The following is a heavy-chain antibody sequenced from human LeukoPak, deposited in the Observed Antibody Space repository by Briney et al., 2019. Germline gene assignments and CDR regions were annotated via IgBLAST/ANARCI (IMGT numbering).Heavy chain of an antibody. CDR2: IYPGDSDI. CDR1: GYMFTSYW. V-gene: IGHV5-51*01. Sequence: GESLKISCKGSGYMFTSYWIGWVRQMLGKGLEWMGIIYPGDSDIRYSPSFQGQVTISVDKSISTTYLQWSSLKSSDTAMYYCARTGPHWYFEFWGRGTLVTVSS. CDR3: ARTGPHWYFEF. J-gene: IGHJ2*01.